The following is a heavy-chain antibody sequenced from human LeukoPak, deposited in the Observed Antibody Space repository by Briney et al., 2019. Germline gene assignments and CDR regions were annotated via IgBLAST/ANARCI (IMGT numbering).Heavy chain of an antibody. D-gene: IGHD6-19*01. CDR2: INHSGST. V-gene: IGHV4-34*01. CDR1: GGSFNGYY. CDR3: ARDAHSSGGGV. J-gene: IGHJ6*04. Sequence: PSETLSLTCAVYGGSFNGYYWSWIRQPPGKGLEWIGEINHSGSTNYNPSLKIRVTISVDTSKNQFSLKLSSVTAAATAVYYCARDAHSSGGGVWGNGTTVTVSS.